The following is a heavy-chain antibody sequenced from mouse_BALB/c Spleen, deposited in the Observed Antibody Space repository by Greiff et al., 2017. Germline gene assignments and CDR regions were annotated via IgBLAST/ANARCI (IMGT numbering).Heavy chain of an antibody. V-gene: IGHV1-9*01. CDR1: GYTFSSYW. CDR2: ILPGSGST. J-gene: IGHJ3*01. D-gene: IGHD1-1*01. Sequence: QVQLQQSGAELMKPGASVKISCKATGYTFSSYWIEWVKQRPGHGLEWIGEILPGSGSTNYNEKFKGKATFNADTSSNTAYMQLSSLTSEDSTVYYCAKDVDYGSSDGAYWGEGTLVAVSA. CDR3: AKDVDYGSSDGAY.